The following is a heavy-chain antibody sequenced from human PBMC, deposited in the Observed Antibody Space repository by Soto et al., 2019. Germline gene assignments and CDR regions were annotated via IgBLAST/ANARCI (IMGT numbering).Heavy chain of an antibody. CDR2: IIPILGIA. D-gene: IGHD6-6*01. V-gene: IGHV1-69*04. CDR1: GGTFSSYT. CDR3: ARDPPLYSSSSYVDY. J-gene: IGHJ4*02. Sequence: SVKVSCKASGGTFSSYTISWVRQAPGQGLEWMGRIIPILGIANYAQKFQGRVTITADKSTSTAYMELSSLRSEDTAVYYCARDPPLYSSSSYVDYWGQGTLVTVSS.